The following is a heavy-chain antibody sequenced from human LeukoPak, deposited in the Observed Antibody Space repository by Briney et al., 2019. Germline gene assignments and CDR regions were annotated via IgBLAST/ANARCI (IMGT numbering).Heavy chain of an antibody. CDR2: IYTSGSI. Sequence: SETLSLTCTVSGGSISSYYWSWIRQPAGKGLEWIGRIYTSGSITYYPSLKSRVSMSVDTSKNQFSLKLSSVTAADTAVYYCARDSGTTGEVKFDPWGQGTLVTVSS. D-gene: IGHD3-10*01. CDR3: ARDSGTTGEVKFDP. J-gene: IGHJ5*02. V-gene: IGHV4-4*07. CDR1: GGSISSYY.